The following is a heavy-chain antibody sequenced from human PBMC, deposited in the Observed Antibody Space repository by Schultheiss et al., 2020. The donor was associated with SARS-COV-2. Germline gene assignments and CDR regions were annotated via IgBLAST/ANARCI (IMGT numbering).Heavy chain of an antibody. CDR2: INHSGST. Sequence: SETLSLTCAVSGGSISSSNWWSWVRQPPGKGLEWIGEINHSGSTNYNPSLKSRVTISVDTSKNQFSLKVNSATAADTAVYYCARDMADYYYGMDVWGQGTTVTVSS. CDR3: ARDMADYYYGMDV. CDR1: GGSISSSNW. J-gene: IGHJ6*02. V-gene: IGHV4-4*02. D-gene: IGHD5-24*01.